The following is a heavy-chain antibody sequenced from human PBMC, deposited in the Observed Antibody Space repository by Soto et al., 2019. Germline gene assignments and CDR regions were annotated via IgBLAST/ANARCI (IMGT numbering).Heavy chain of an antibody. J-gene: IGHJ3*02. D-gene: IGHD2-2*02. CDR3: ALLQYTEVNALDI. Sequence: SETLSLTCSVSGVSIGSHFWSWIRQAPGKGPELVGYIYHTVNTNYNPALTSRVTISMDTSENQLSLQLSSVTVADTAGDYCALLQYTEVNALDIWGQGTKVTVSS. CDR1: GVSIGSHF. CDR2: IYHTVNT. V-gene: IGHV4-59*11.